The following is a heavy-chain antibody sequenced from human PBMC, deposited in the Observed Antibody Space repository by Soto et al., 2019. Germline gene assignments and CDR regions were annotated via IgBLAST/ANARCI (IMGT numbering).Heavy chain of an antibody. CDR3: AREGTYYDILTGPSFDY. Sequence: GGSLRLSCAASGFTVSSNYMSWIRQAPGKGLEWVSVIYSGGSTYYADSVKGRFTIPRDNSKNTLYLQMNSLRAEDTAVYYCAREGTYYDILTGPSFDYWGQGTLVPVAS. V-gene: IGHV3-53*01. CDR1: GFTVSSNY. J-gene: IGHJ4*02. CDR2: IYSGGST. D-gene: IGHD3-9*01.